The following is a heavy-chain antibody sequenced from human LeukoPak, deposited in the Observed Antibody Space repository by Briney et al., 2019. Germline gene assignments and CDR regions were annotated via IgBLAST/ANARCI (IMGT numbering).Heavy chain of an antibody. CDR1: GGSISSYY. V-gene: IGHV4-4*07. J-gene: IGHJ6*03. D-gene: IGHD7-27*01. Sequence: SETLSLTCTVSGGSISSYYWSWIRQPAGKGLEWIGRIYTSGSTNYNPSLKSRVTMSVDTSKNQFSLKLSSVTAADTAVYYCARAGWGPYYYYYYYIDVWGKGTTVTVSS. CDR2: IYTSGST. CDR3: ARAGWGPYYYYYYYIDV.